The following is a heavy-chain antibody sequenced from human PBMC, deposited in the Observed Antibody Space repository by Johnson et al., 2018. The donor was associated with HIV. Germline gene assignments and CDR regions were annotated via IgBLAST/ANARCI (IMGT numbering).Heavy chain of an antibody. V-gene: IGHV3-23*04. D-gene: IGHD3-10*02. CDR1: GFTFSSYA. CDR2: INWNSGSI. CDR3: AKSTQASMVGESGPYGAF. Sequence: VQLVESGGGLVQPGGSLRLSCAASGFTFSSYAMSWVRQAPGKGLEWVSGINWNSGSIGYADSVKGRFTISRDNSKNTLYLQMNSLRAEDTAVYYCAKSTQASMVGESGPYGAF. J-gene: IGHJ3*01.